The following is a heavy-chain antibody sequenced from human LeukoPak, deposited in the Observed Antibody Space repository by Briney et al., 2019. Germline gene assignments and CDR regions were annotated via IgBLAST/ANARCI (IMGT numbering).Heavy chain of an antibody. CDR3: ARDVYSSSWSQTYNWFDP. V-gene: IGHV1-69*04. CDR2: IIPILGIA. J-gene: IGHJ5*02. Sequence: ASVQVSCKASAGTFSSYAISWVRQAPGQGLEWMGTIIPILGIANYAQKFQGRVTITADKSTSTAYMELSSLRSEDTAVYYCARDVYSSSWSQTYNWFDPWGQGTLVTVSS. D-gene: IGHD6-13*01. CDR1: AGTFSSYA.